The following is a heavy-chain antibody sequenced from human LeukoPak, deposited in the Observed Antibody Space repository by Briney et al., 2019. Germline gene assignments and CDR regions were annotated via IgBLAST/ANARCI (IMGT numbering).Heavy chain of an antibody. CDR1: GLTFSTYS. CDR3: AKDVAPDSGWGLDY. Sequence: GGSLRLSCAVSGLTFSTYSMTWVRQGPGKGLEWVSSIYNSGAKIFYADPVKGRFTISRDNSKNMLYLQMNSLRVEDTAVYYCAKDVAPDSGWGLDYWGQGTLVTVSS. V-gene: IGHV3-23*01. J-gene: IGHJ4*02. CDR2: IYNSGAKI. D-gene: IGHD6-19*01.